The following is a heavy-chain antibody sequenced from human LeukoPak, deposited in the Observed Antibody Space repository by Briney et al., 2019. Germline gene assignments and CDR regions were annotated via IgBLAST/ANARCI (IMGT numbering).Heavy chain of an antibody. CDR3: ARRGNMTPAWFYGMDV. CDR1: GGSINNYY. CDR2: IYYSGTT. Sequence: SETLSLTCTVSGGSINNYYWSWIRQPPGKGLEWIWYIYYSGTTDYNPSLKSRVTISVDTSKNQFSLRLSSVPAAYTAVYYCARRGNMTPAWFYGMDVWGQGTTVTVSS. V-gene: IGHV4-59*01. J-gene: IGHJ6*02. D-gene: IGHD3-22*01.